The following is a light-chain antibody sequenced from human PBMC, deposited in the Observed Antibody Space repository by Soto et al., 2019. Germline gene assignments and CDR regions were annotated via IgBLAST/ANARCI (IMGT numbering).Light chain of an antibody. V-gene: IGKV2-28*01. CDR1: QNLLHSNGYNY. Sequence: DIVLTQSPLSLPVTPGEPASISCRSSQNLLHSNGYNYLNWYLQKPGQSPQLLIYLGSNRASGVPDRFSGSGSGTDFTLEISRVETDDVGIYYCMQSTQLPPTFGQRTRLEIK. CDR3: MQSTQLPPT. CDR2: LGS. J-gene: IGKJ5*01.